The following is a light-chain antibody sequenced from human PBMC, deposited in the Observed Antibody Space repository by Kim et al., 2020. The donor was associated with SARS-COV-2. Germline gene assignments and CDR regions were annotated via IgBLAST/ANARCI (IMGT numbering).Light chain of an antibody. V-gene: IGLV2-11*01. J-gene: IGLJ2*01. Sequence: PGQSVTSSSTGTSSDGGSYNYVSWYQQHPGKAPKLIIYDVTKRPSGVPDRFSGSKSGNTASLTISGLQAEDEADYYCCSYAGSVVFGGGTQLTVL. CDR1: SSDGGSYNY. CDR3: CSYAGSVV. CDR2: DVT.